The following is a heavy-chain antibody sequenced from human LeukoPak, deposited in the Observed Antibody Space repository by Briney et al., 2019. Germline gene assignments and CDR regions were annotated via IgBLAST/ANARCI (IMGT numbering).Heavy chain of an antibody. CDR2: INHSGST. CDR1: GGSFSGYY. Sequence: SETLSPTCAVYGGSFSGYYWSWIRQPPGKGLEWIGEINHSGSTNYNPSLKSRVTISVDTSKNQFSLKLSSVTAADTAVYYCARFEAAAGTFNFDYWGQGTLVTVSS. J-gene: IGHJ4*02. D-gene: IGHD6-13*01. V-gene: IGHV4-34*01. CDR3: ARFEAAAGTFNFDY.